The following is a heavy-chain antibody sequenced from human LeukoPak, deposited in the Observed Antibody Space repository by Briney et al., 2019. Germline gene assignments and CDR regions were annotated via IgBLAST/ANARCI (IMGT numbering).Heavy chain of an antibody. Sequence: ASVKVSCMASGYTFTGYYMHWVRQAPGQGLEWMGWINPNSGGTNYAQKFQGWVTMTRDTSISTAYMELSRLRSDDTAVYYCARVRSGGPRPGDAFDIWGQGTMVTVSS. V-gene: IGHV1-2*04. J-gene: IGHJ3*02. D-gene: IGHD3-16*01. CDR2: INPNSGGT. CDR1: GYTFTGYY. CDR3: ARVRSGGPRPGDAFDI.